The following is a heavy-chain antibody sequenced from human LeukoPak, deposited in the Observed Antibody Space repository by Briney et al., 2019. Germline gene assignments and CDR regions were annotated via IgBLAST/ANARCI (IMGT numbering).Heavy chain of an antibody. J-gene: IGHJ4*02. V-gene: IGHV3-53*01. D-gene: IGHD3-10*01. Sequence: GGSLRLSCAASGFTVSSNYMSWVRQAPGKGLEWASVIYSDGRIYYADSVKGRFTISRDNSKNTVYLQMNSLRAEDTAVYCCARNLGFYGSGSSFYWGQGTLVTVSS. CDR3: ARNLGFYGSGSSFY. CDR1: GFTVSSNY. CDR2: IYSDGRI.